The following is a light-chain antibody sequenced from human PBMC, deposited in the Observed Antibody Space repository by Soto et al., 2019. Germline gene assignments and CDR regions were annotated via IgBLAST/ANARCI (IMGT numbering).Light chain of an antibody. Sequence: QSVLTQPPSVSGAPWQRVTISCTGTSSNIGAGHAVHWYRQFPGAAPKLLIYGDTHRPSGVPDRFSGSKSATSASLVITGLQAEDEADYYCQSYDTSLRGWLFGGGTKL. CDR1: SSNIGAGHA. J-gene: IGLJ3*02. CDR3: QSYDTSLRGWL. V-gene: IGLV1-40*01. CDR2: GDT.